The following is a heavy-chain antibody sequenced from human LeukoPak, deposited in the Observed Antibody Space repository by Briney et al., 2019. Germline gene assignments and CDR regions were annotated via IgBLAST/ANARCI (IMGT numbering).Heavy chain of an antibody. CDR3: ARNPPRGPYDSSGYGPFDY. Sequence: ASVKVSCKASGYTFTGYYMHWVRQAPGQGLEWMGWINPNSGGTNYAQKFQGRVTMTRDTSISTAYMELSRLRSDDTAVYYCARNPPRGPYDSSGYGPFDYWGQGTLVTVSS. D-gene: IGHD3-22*01. CDR1: GYTFTGYY. CDR2: INPNSGGT. J-gene: IGHJ4*02. V-gene: IGHV1-2*02.